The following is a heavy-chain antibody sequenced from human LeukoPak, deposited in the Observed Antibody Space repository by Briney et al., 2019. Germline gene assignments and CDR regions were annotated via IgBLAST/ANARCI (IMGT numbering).Heavy chain of an antibody. Sequence: ASVKVSCKASGYTFTGYYMHWVRQAPGQGLEWMGWINPNSGDTNYAQKFQGRVTMTRDTSISTAYMELSGLISDDTAVYYCAKDQGRGYTYGLYYFDYWGQGTLVTVSS. CDR2: INPNSGDT. J-gene: IGHJ4*02. V-gene: IGHV1-2*02. CDR1: GYTFTGYY. D-gene: IGHD5-18*01. CDR3: AKDQGRGYTYGLYYFDY.